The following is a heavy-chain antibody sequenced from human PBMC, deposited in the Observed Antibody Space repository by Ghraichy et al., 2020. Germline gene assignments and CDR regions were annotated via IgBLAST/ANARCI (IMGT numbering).Heavy chain of an antibody. Sequence: GGSLRLSCAASGFTFSSYGMHWVRQAPGKGLEWVAFIRYDGSNKYYADSVKGRFTISRDSSKNTMYLQMNSLRAEDTAVYYCAKGTKFLPTPRWWGQGTLVTVSS. V-gene: IGHV3-30*02. CDR2: IRYDGSNK. D-gene: IGHD4-23*01. CDR1: GFTFSSYG. J-gene: IGHJ4*02. CDR3: AKGTKFLPTPRW.